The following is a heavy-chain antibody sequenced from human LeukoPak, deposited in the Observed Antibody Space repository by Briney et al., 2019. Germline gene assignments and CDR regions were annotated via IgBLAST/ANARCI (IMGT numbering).Heavy chain of an antibody. CDR2: ISGSGGTT. Sequence: GGSLRLTCAASGFTFNNYAMNWVRQAPGKGLEWVSVISGSGGTTHYADSVKGRFTISRDSSKNTLYLQMNSLRAEDTAVYYCAKVSGGGLYYDGMDVWGQGTTVTVSS. J-gene: IGHJ6*02. D-gene: IGHD1-14*01. CDR1: GFTFNNYA. V-gene: IGHV3-23*01. CDR3: AKVSGGGLYYDGMDV.